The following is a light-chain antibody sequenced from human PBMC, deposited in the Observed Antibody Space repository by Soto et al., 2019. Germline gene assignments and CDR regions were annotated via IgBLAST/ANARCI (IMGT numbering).Light chain of an antibody. CDR3: QQRSSWPT. Sequence: EIVLTQSPATLSLSPGERAALSCRASQSVSSSLAWYQQKPGQAPRLLIFDASNRATGIPARFSGSGSGTDFTLTISSLEPEDFAVYYCQQRSSWPTFGQGTKLEI. CDR1: QSVSSS. CDR2: DAS. V-gene: IGKV3-11*01. J-gene: IGKJ2*01.